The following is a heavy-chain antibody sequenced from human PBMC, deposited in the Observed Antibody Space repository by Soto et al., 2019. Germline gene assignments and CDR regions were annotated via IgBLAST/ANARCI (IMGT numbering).Heavy chain of an antibody. V-gene: IGHV3-7*03. Sequence: LRLSCAASGFTFSSYWMSWVRQAPGKGLEWVANIKQDGSEKYYVDSVKGRFTMSRDNSKNMLYLQMNSLRAEDTAVYFCAKRQGIGAAAKNFDFWGQGARVTVSS. CDR2: IKQDGSEK. D-gene: IGHD6-13*01. CDR1: GFTFSSYW. J-gene: IGHJ4*02. CDR3: AKRQGIGAAAKNFDF.